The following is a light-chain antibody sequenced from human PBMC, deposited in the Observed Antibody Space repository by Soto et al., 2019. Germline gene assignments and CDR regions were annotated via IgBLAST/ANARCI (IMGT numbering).Light chain of an antibody. CDR2: DVS. CDR3: SSYTSSSTLVV. Sequence: QSALTQPASVSGSPGQSITISCTGTSSDVGGYNYVSWYQQHPGKAPKLMIYDVSNRPSGASTRFSGSKSGNTASLTISGRQAEDEADYYCSSYTSSSTLVVFGGGTKLTVL. J-gene: IGLJ2*01. V-gene: IGLV2-14*01. CDR1: SSDVGGYNY.